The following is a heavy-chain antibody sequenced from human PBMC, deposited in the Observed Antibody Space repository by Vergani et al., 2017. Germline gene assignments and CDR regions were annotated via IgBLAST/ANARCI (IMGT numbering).Heavy chain of an antibody. CDR3: AKGEMGSYDFWSGYMSGDY. D-gene: IGHD3-3*01. CDR1: GFTFRSYA. V-gene: IGHV3-23*01. Sequence: EVQLLESGGGLVQPGGSLRLSCAASGFTFRSYAMSWVRQAPGKGLEWVSGISGSGGSTSYADSVKGRFTISRDNSKNTLYLQMNSLRAEDTAVYYCAKGEMGSYDFWSGYMSGDYWGQGTLVTVSS. CDR2: ISGSGGST. J-gene: IGHJ4*02.